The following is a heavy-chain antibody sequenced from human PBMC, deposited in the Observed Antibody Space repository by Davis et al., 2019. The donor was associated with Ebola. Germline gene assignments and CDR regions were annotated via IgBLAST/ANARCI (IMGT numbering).Heavy chain of an antibody. CDR3: ARGVGATDWFDP. V-gene: IGHV1-2*02. J-gene: IGHJ5*02. CDR1: GYSFTDYY. Sequence: ASVKVSCKASGYSFTDYYIHWVRQAPGQGLEWMGWIHPNSGDTGYPQKFQGRVTMTRDTSIRTAYMELSRLKSDDTAVYYCARGVGATDWFDPWGQGTLVTVSS. D-gene: IGHD1-26*01. CDR2: IHPNSGDT.